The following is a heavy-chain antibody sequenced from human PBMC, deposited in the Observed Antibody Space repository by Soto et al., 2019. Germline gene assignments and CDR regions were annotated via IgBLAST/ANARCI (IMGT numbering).Heavy chain of an antibody. CDR2: IYPGDSDI. J-gene: IGHJ4*02. Sequence: GESLNISCKASGYSFTEYWIAWVRLMPGKGLEWMGIIYPGDSDIRYSPSFQGQVTISVDRSISTAYLHWSSLKASDTAFYYCARHRGFFTVDTEGYFAHWGQGTLVTVSS. CDR1: GYSFTEYW. V-gene: IGHV5-51*01. CDR3: ARHRGFFTVDTEGYFAH. D-gene: IGHD2-2*02.